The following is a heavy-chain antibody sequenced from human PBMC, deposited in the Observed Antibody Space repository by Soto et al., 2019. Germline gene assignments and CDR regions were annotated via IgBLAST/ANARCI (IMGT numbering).Heavy chain of an antibody. V-gene: IGHV4-59*01. CDR2: IYYSGST. CDR1: GGSISSYY. J-gene: IGHJ4*02. D-gene: IGHD3-22*01. CDR3: ASAPLETYYDSSGSLDY. Sequence: KTSETLSLTCTVSGGSISSYYWSWIRQPPGKGLEWIGYIYYSGSTNYNPSLKSRVTISVDTSKNQFSLKLSSVTAADTAVYYCASAPLETYYDSSGSLDYWGQGTLVTVSS.